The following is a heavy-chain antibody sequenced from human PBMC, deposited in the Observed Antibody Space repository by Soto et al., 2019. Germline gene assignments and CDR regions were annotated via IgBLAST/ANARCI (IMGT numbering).Heavy chain of an antibody. D-gene: IGHD1-1*01. CDR1: GCSFSGYY. V-gene: IGHV4-34*01. Sequence: QVQLQQWGAGLLKPSETLSLTCAVYGCSFSGYYWSWIRQPPGKGLEWIGEINHSGSTNYNPSLKSRVTISVDTSKNQFSLKLSSVTAADTAVYYCARFRPSTSSRYNWKATARGTEYETFDYWGQGTLVTVSA. J-gene: IGHJ4*02. CDR3: ARFRPSTSSRYNWKATARGTEYETFDY. CDR2: INHSGST.